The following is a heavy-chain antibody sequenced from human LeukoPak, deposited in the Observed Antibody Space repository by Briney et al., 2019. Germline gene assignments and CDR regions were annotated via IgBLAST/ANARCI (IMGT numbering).Heavy chain of an antibody. CDR2: INSDGRST. CDR3: ARVRRDILTGYYDC. CDR1: GFTFSTYW. Sequence: GGSLRLSCAASGFTFSTYWMYWVRQAPGKGLVWVSRINSDGRSTTYADSVKGRFTISRDNSKNTLYLQMGSLRAEDMAVYYCARVRRDILTGYYDCWGQGTLVTVSS. J-gene: IGHJ4*02. D-gene: IGHD3-9*01. V-gene: IGHV3-74*03.